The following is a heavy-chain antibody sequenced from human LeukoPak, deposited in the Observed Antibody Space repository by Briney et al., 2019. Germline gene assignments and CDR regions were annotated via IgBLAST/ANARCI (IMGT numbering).Heavy chain of an antibody. Sequence: SETLSLTCTVSGGSISSGNYYWSWIRQPAGKGLEWIGRIWADGAPTYRPSLKSRVTISVDTSKNQFSLRLSSVTAADTAVYYCAEGKGRRGYQFMGFDSWGQGTLVTVSS. D-gene: IGHD3-22*01. CDR2: IWADGAP. J-gene: IGHJ4*02. CDR1: GGSISSGNYY. CDR3: AEGKGRRGYQFMGFDS. V-gene: IGHV4-61*02.